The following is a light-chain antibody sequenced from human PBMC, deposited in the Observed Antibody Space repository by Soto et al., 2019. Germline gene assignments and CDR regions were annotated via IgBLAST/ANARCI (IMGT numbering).Light chain of an antibody. V-gene: IGLV3-21*04. J-gene: IGLJ3*02. Sequence: SYELTQPPSVSVAPGKTARITCGGNNIGSKSVHWCQQKPGQAPVLVIYYDSDRPSGIPERFSGSNSGNTATLTISRVEAGDEADYYCQVWDGSSDPWVFGGGTKLTVL. CDR3: QVWDGSSDPWV. CDR2: YDS. CDR1: NIGSKS.